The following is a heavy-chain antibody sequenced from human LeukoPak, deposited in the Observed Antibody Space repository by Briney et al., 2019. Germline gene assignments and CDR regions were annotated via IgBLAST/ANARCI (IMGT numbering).Heavy chain of an antibody. CDR2: ISYDGSNK. J-gene: IGHJ4*02. V-gene: IGHV3-30*03. CDR1: GFTFSSYG. CDR3: ARLGSGSTLDC. D-gene: IGHD3-10*01. Sequence: GGSLRLSCAASGFTFSSYGMHWVRQAPGKGLEWVAVISYDGSNKYYADSVKGRFTISRDNSKNTLYLQMNSLRAEDTAVYYCARLGSGSTLDCWGQGILVTVSS.